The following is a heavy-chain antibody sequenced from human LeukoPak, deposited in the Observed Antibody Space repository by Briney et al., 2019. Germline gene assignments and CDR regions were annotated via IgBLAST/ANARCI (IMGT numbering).Heavy chain of an antibody. J-gene: IGHJ4*02. V-gene: IGHV1-18*01. CDR1: GYTFTSYG. Sequence: ASVKVSCKASGYTFTSYGISWVRQAPGQGLEWMGWISAYNGNTNYAQKLQGRVTMTTDTSTSTAYMELRSLRSDDTAVYYCARDWPQEMATISGGGYWGQGTLVTVSS. CDR3: ARDWPQEMATISGGGY. D-gene: IGHD5-24*01. CDR2: ISAYNGNT.